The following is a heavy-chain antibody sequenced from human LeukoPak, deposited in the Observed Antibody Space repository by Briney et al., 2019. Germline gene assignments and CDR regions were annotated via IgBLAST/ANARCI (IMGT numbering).Heavy chain of an antibody. CDR1: GYSISSGYY. Sequence: SETLSLTCAVSGYSISSGYYWAWIRQPPGKGLEWIGSIYHSGSTYYNPSLKSRVTISVDTSKNQFSLKLSSVTAADTAVYYCARHYGIVVVPAAYFLYFDYWGQGTLVTVSS. CDR3: ARHYGIVVVPAAYFLYFDY. J-gene: IGHJ4*02. D-gene: IGHD2-2*01. V-gene: IGHV4-38-2*01. CDR2: IYHSGST.